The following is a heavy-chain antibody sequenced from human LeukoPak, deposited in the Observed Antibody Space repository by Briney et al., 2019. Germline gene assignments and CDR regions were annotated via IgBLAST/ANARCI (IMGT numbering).Heavy chain of an antibody. CDR1: GYTFTGYY. J-gene: IGHJ4*02. Sequence: GASVTVSCKASGYTFTGYYMHWVRQAPGQGLEWMGWINPNSGGTNYAQKFQGRVTMTRDTSISTAYMELSRLRSDDAAVYYCARDFRAIVKPGITATKYFFDYWGQGTLVTVSS. V-gene: IGHV1-2*02. CDR2: INPNSGGT. D-gene: IGHD1-7*01. CDR3: ARDFRAIVKPGITATKYFFDY.